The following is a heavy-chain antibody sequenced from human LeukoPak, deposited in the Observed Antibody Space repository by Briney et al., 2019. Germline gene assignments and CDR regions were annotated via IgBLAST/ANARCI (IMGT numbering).Heavy chain of an antibody. CDR3: AKSHSSGWYEDAFDI. J-gene: IGHJ3*02. D-gene: IGHD6-19*01. V-gene: IGHV3-9*01. CDR2: ISWNSGSI. CDR1: GFTLDDYA. Sequence: GGSLRLSCAASGFTLDDYAMHWVRQAPGKGLEWVSGISWNSGSIGYADSVKGRFTISRDNAKNSLYLQMNSLRAEDTALYYCAKSHSSGWYEDAFDIWGQGTMVTVSS.